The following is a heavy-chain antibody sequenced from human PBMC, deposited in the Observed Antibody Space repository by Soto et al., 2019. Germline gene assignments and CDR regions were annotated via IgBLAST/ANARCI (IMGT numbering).Heavy chain of an antibody. CDR3: AKDAGGSSYFDD. CDR1: GFTFSSYG. CDR2: ISYDGTND. Sequence: GGSLRLSCAASGFTFSSYGMHWVRQAPGKGLKWVAVISYDGTNDYYADSVKGRFTISRDNSKNTLYLQMNSLRAEDTAVYYCAKDAGGSSYFDDWGQGSLVTVSS. V-gene: IGHV3-30*18. J-gene: IGHJ4*02. D-gene: IGHD1-26*01.